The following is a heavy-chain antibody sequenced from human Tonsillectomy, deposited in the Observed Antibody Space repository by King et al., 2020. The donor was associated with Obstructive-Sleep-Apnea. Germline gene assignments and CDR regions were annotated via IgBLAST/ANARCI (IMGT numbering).Heavy chain of an antibody. CDR3: ARGGGGSSSPLDY. D-gene: IGHD1-26*01. V-gene: IGHV3-30*04. CDR2: ISYDGSDD. J-gene: IGHJ4*02. CDR1: GFTFSSSS. Sequence: VQLVESGGGVVQPGRSLRLSCAASGFTFSSSSMHWVRQAPGKGLEWVAVISYDGSDDYYAESVKGRLTISKANSKNTVYLQVNSLRAEDTAMYYCARGGGGSSSPLDYWGQGTLVTVSS.